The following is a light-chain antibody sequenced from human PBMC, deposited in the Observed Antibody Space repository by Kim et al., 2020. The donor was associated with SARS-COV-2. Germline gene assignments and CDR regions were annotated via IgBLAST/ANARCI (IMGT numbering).Light chain of an antibody. Sequence: SASVGDRVTLTCRASQSLGYWLAWYQQKPGKAPEALIYKTSSSESGVPSRFSGSISGTEFTLTISSLQPDDFATYFCQQYDSHPNTFGQGTKLEI. CDR2: KTS. CDR1: QSLGYW. V-gene: IGKV1-5*03. CDR3: QQYDSHPNT. J-gene: IGKJ2*01.